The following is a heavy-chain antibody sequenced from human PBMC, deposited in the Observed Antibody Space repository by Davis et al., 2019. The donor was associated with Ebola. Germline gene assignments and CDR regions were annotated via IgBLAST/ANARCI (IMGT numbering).Heavy chain of an antibody. V-gene: IGHV3-7*03. J-gene: IGHJ4*02. CDR2: IKQDGSEK. Sequence: GESLKISCAASGFTFSSHWMNWVRQAPGKGLEWVANIKQDGSEKYYVDSVKGRFTISRDNAKNSLYLQMNSLRAEDTAVYYCARDQKWLRLIDYWGQGTLVTVSS. D-gene: IGHD5-12*01. CDR1: GFTFSSHW. CDR3: ARDQKWLRLIDY.